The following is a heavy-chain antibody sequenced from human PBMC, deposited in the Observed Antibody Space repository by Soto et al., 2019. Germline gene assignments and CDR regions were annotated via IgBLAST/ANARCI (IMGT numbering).Heavy chain of an antibody. CDR1: GGSISSGGYY. CDR3: ARGGLVATMGDSFDI. Sequence: QVQLQESGPGLVKPSQTLSLTCTVSGGSISSGGYYWSWIRQHPGKGLEWIGYIYYSGSTYYNPSLKSRVTISVYTAKNQFSLKLSAVTAADTAVYYCARGGLVATMGDSFDIWGQGTMVTVSS. V-gene: IGHV4-31*03. D-gene: IGHD5-12*01. CDR2: IYYSGST. J-gene: IGHJ3*02.